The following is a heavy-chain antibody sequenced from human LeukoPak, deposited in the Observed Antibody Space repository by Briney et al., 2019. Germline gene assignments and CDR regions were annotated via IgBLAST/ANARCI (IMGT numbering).Heavy chain of an antibody. J-gene: IGHJ4*02. V-gene: IGHV3-21*01. D-gene: IGHD6-13*01. CDR3: ARGWYVRIAAAGTLGY. CDR1: GFTFSSYS. CDR2: ITGGSGSI. Sequence: GGSLSLSFEASGFTFSSYSMNWVRPAPGKGLGWVSSITGGSGSIYYADSVKGRFTISRDNAKNSLYLQMNTLRTEDTAVYYCARGWYVRIAAAGTLGYWGQGTLVTVSS.